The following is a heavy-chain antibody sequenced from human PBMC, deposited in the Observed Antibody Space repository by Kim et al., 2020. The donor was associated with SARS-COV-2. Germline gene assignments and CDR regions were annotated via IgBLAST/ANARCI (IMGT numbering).Heavy chain of an antibody. CDR3: AKDWEYQLPYYFDY. D-gene: IGHD2-2*01. Sequence: ADSVKGRFTISRDNSKNTLYLQMNSLRAEDTAVYYCAKDWEYQLPYYFDYWGQGTLVTVSS. V-gene: IGHV3-23*01. J-gene: IGHJ4*02.